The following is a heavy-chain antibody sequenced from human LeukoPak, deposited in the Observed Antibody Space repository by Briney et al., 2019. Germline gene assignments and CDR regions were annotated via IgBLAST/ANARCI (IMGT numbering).Heavy chain of an antibody. Sequence: PSETLSLTCAVYGGSFSGYYWSWIRQPPGKGLEWIGEINHSGSTNYNPSLKSRVTISVDTSKNQFSLKLSSVTAADTAVYYCARGSSGSYLRRALFDYWGQGTLVTVSS. CDR2: INHSGST. D-gene: IGHD1-26*01. J-gene: IGHJ4*02. V-gene: IGHV4-34*01. CDR3: ARGSSGSYLRRALFDY. CDR1: GGSFSGYY.